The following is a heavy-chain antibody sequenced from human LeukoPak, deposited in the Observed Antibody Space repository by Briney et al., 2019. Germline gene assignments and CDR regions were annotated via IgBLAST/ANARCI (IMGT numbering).Heavy chain of an antibody. CDR2: IYYTGGT. V-gene: IGHV4-59*01. CDR1: GGSISSYY. D-gene: IGHD2-21*02. Sequence: SETLSLTCTVSGGSISSYYWTWIRQPPGKGLEWIGYIYYTGGTNYNPSLKNRVTISGDTSKRQFSLELNSVTAADAAVYYCARGTYCGGDCYYFDYWGQGTLVTVSS. J-gene: IGHJ4*02. CDR3: ARGTYCGGDCYYFDY.